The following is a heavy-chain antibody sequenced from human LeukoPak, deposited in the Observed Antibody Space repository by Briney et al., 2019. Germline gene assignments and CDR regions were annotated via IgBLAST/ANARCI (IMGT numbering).Heavy chain of an antibody. D-gene: IGHD3-22*01. V-gene: IGHV4-59*02. CDR1: GGSVRSYY. CDR3: AREPYYYDHTGFHPRYLDS. J-gene: IGHJ4*02. Sequence: PSETLSLTCTVSGGSVRSYYWSWIRQPPGKGLEWIGYIYYTGSTNYNPSLKSRVTISVDTSKHQFSLKLRSVTPEDTAVYYCAREPYYYDHTGFHPRYLDSWGQGALVSVSS. CDR2: IYYTGST.